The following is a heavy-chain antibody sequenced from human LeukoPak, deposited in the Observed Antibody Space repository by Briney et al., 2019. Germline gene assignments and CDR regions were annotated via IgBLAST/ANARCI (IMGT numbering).Heavy chain of an antibody. D-gene: IGHD3-3*01. Sequence: GGSLRVSCAASGFTFSSYPMNWVRQAPGRGLEWVSTIVSDGYKSYYADSVRGRFAVSRDNSQNTIYLQMNSLTAEDTAVYYCAKDLFLFFGDSRGQGALVTVSS. V-gene: IGHV3-23*01. CDR2: IVSDGYKS. J-gene: IGHJ4*02. CDR3: AKDLFLFFGDS. CDR1: GFTFSSYP.